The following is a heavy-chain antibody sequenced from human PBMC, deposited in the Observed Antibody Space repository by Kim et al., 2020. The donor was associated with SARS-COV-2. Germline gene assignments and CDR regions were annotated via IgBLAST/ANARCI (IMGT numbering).Heavy chain of an antibody. CDR3: ARRPYYDFWSGYQSYGMDV. CDR1: GFTFSSYA. J-gene: IGHJ6*02. CDR2: ISGSGGSI. D-gene: IGHD3-3*01. Sequence: GGSLRLSCAASGFTFSSYAMSWVRQALGKGREWVSAISGSGGSIYYADSVKGRFTISRDNSKNTLYLQMNSLRAEDTAVYYCARRPYYDFWSGYQSYGMDVWGQETTVTVSS. V-gene: IGHV3-23*01.